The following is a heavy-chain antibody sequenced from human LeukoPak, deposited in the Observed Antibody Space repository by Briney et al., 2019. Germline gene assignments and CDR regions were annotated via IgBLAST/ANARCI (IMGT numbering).Heavy chain of an antibody. CDR1: GFTVSSNY. Sequence: GGSLRLSCAASGFTVSSNYMSWVRQAPGKGLEWVSVIYSGGSTYYADSVKGRFTISRDNSKNTLYLQMNSLRAEDTAVYYCARVEAHNIVVVPAALKRQANYYYYYYMDVWGKGTTVTVSS. V-gene: IGHV3-66*02. CDR2: IYSGGST. CDR3: ARVEAHNIVVVPAALKRQANYYYYYYMDV. D-gene: IGHD2-2*01. J-gene: IGHJ6*03.